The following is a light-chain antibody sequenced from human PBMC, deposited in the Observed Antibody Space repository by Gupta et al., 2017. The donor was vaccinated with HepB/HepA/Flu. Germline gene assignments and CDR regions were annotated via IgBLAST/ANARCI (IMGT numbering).Light chain of an antibody. J-gene: IGKJ4*01. V-gene: IGKV1-39*01. CDR2: AAS. Sequence: DIQMTQSPSSLSASVGGRVAITCRASQSISNYLNWYQQKPGKAPKLLIFAASSLQSGVPSRFSGSGSGTDFTLTISSLQPEDFATYYCQQSYSTITFGGGTKVEIK. CDR3: QQSYSTIT. CDR1: QSISNY.